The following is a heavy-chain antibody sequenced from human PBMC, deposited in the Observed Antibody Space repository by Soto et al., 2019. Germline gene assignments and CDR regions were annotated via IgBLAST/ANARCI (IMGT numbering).Heavy chain of an antibody. CDR2: IYYSGST. J-gene: IGHJ3*02. V-gene: IGHV4-59*01. CDR3: ARDYRIYYDILTGYSRSHAFDI. D-gene: IGHD3-9*01. CDR1: GGSISSYY. Sequence: SETLSLTCTVSGGSISSYYWSWIRQPPGKGLEWIGYIYYSGSTNYNPSLKSRVTISVDTSKNQFSLKLSSVTAADTAVYYCARDYRIYYDILTGYSRSHAFDIWGQGTMVTVSS.